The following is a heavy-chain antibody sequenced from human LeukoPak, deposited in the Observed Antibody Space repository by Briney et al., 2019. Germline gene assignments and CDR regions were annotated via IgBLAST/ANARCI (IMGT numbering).Heavy chain of an antibody. CDR3: ARAFRNDYRPFYFDY. V-gene: IGHV3-48*01. D-gene: IGHD1-1*01. CDR2: ISSSSSTI. J-gene: IGHJ4*02. Sequence: GSLRRSCAASGFTFSSYSMNWVHQAPGKGREWVSYISSSSSTIYYADSVKGRFTISRDNAKNSLYLQMNSLRAEDTAVYYCARAFRNDYRPFYFDYWGQGTLVTVSS. CDR1: GFTFSSYS.